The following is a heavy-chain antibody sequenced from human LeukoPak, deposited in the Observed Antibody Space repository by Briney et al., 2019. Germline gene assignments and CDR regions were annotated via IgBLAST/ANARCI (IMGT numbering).Heavy chain of an antibody. V-gene: IGHV3-7*01. CDR2: IKQDGSEK. J-gene: IGHJ4*02. Sequence: GGSLRLSCSASGFTFSAYWMSWVRQAPGKGLEWVANIKQDGSEKYYVDSVKGRFTISRDNAKNALYLQMNSLRGEDTAVYYCARDTPGEESHWGQGTLVTVSS. CDR3: ARDTPGEESH. D-gene: IGHD2-2*01. CDR1: GFTFSAYW.